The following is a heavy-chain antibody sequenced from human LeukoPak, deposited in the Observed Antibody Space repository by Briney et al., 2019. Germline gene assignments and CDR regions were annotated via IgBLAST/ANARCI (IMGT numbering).Heavy chain of an antibody. CDR1: AYTFTNYG. Sequence: ASVKVSCKASAYTFTNYGISWVRQAPGQGLEWMGWVSAYADDTNYVQKFRGRITMTTDTSTSTAYVELRSLRSDDTAVYYCARDCVGCHGFDYWGQGTLVTVSS. CDR3: ARDCVGCHGFDY. CDR2: VSAYADDT. V-gene: IGHV1-18*01. J-gene: IGHJ4*02.